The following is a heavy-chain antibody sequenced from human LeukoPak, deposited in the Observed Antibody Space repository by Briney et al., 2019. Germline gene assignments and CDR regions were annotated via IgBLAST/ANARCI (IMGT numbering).Heavy chain of an antibody. CDR3: VYDSSGYPTPAFGY. CDR1: AFTFSSYA. D-gene: IGHD3-22*01. Sequence: GGSLRLSCAASAFTFSSYAMSWVRQAPGKGLEWVSAISGSGGSTYYADSVKGRFTISRDNSKNTLYLQMNSLRAEDTAVYYCVYDSSGYPTPAFGYWGQGTLVTVSS. V-gene: IGHV3-23*01. CDR2: ISGSGGST. J-gene: IGHJ4*02.